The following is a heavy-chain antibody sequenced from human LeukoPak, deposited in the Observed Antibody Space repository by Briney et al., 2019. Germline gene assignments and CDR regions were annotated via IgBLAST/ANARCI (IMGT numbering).Heavy chain of an antibody. CDR3: ARGSTAYYGSGNFDY. CDR2: INGGGGST. Sequence: GGSLRLSCVASGFTFSNYAMNWVRQAPGKGLECVSVINGGGGSTYYADSVKGRFTISRDNSKNTVYLQMNYLRAEDTALYYCARGSTAYYGSGNFDYWGQGTLVTVSS. D-gene: IGHD3-10*01. V-gene: IGHV3-23*01. CDR1: GFTFSNYA. J-gene: IGHJ4*02.